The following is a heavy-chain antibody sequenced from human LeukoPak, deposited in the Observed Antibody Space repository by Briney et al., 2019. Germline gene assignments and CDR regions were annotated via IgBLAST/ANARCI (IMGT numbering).Heavy chain of an antibody. CDR1: GFTFSSYA. V-gene: IGHV3-23*01. CDR3: AKAKDQIVVGDAFDI. CDR2: ISGSGGST. D-gene: IGHD3-22*01. Sequence: GGSLRLSCAASGFTFSSYAMSWARQAPGKGLEWVSAISGSGGSTYYADSVKGRFTISRDNSKNTLYLQMNSLRAEDTAVYYFAKAKDQIVVGDAFDIWGQGTMVTVSS. J-gene: IGHJ3*02.